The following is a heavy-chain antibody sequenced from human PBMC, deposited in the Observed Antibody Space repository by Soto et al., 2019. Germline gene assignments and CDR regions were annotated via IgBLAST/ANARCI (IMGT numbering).Heavy chain of an antibody. CDR1: GDSISSSNSH. D-gene: IGHD3-3*02. CDR3: VRYDRINMKPYSPEGFHI. CDR2: VYYGGAIFYSGNI. J-gene: IGHJ3*02. V-gene: IGHV4-39*01. Sequence: SETLSLTCTVSGDSISSSNSHWGWTRQPPGKGLEYIGSVYYGGAIFYSGNIYYNPSLKSRVTISVDTSKNQFSLRLSFVTAADTGVYYCVRYDRINMKPYSPEGFHIWGQGTMVTVSS.